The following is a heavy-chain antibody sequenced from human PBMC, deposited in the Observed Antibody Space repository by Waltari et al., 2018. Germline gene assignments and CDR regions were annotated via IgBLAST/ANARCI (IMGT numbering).Heavy chain of an antibody. Sequence: QVQLQESGPGLVKPSETLSLTCTVSGGSISSYYWSWIRHPPGKGLEWIGYMYYRGSTNYHPALKSRVTISVDTSKNQFSLTLSSVTAADTAVYYCARSRVDTAMVSFDYWGQGTLVTVSS. V-gene: IGHV4-59*01. CDR3: ARSRVDTAMVSFDY. D-gene: IGHD5-18*01. J-gene: IGHJ4*02. CDR1: GGSISSYY. CDR2: MYYRGST.